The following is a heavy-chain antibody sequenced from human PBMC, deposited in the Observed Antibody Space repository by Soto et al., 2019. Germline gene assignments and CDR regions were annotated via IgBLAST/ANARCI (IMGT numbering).Heavy chain of an antibody. CDR3: ARETSFYYDSSGSPSGYFDY. Sequence: VGSLRLSCAASGLTFSSYGMHWVRQAPGKGLEWVAVIWYDGSNKYYADSVKGRFTISRDNSKNTLYLQMNSLRAEDTAVYYCARETSFYYDSSGSPSGYFDYWGQGTLVTVSS. J-gene: IGHJ4*02. CDR1: GLTFSSYG. D-gene: IGHD3-22*01. V-gene: IGHV3-33*01. CDR2: IWYDGSNK.